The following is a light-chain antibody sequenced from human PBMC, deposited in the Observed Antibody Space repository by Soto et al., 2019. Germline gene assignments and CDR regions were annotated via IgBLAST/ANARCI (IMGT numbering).Light chain of an antibody. Sequence: STLSKSVGDRVTITCRASQSISSWLAWYQQKPGKAPKLLIYDASSLESGVPSRFSGSGSGTEFTLTISSLQPDDFATYYCQQYRTFGQGTKVDI. CDR1: QSISSW. CDR2: DAS. V-gene: IGKV1-5*01. CDR3: QQYRT. J-gene: IGKJ1*01.